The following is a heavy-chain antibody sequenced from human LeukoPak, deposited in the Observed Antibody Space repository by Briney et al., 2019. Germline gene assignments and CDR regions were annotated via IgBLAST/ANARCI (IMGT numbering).Heavy chain of an antibody. Sequence: SGPTLVNPTQTLTLTCTFSGFSLSTSGVGVGWIRQPPGKALEWLALIYWNDDKRYSPSLKSRLTITKDTSKNQVVLTMTNMDPVDTATYYCAREEYYYDSSGYPYYFDCWGQGTLVTVSS. D-gene: IGHD3-22*01. CDR3: AREEYYYDSSGYPYYFDC. CDR2: IYWNDDK. V-gene: IGHV2-5*01. J-gene: IGHJ4*02. CDR1: GFSLSTSGVG.